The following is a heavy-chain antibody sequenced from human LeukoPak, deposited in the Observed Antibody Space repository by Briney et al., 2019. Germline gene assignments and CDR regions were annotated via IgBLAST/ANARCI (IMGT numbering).Heavy chain of an antibody. CDR3: ARGSEWELLSCDY. CDR2: ISSSSSYI. CDR1: GFTFSSYS. Sequence: GGSLRLSCAAAGFTFSSYSMNWVRQAPGKGLEWVSSISSSSSYIYYADSVKGRFTISRDNAKNSLYLQMNSLRAEDTAVYYCARGSEWELLSCDYWGQGTLVTVSS. J-gene: IGHJ4*02. V-gene: IGHV3-21*06. D-gene: IGHD1-26*01.